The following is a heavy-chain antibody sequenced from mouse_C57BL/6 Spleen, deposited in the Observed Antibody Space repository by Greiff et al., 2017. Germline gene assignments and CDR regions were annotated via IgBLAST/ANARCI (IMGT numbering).Heavy chain of an antibody. CDR3: AREERLRWYFDV. CDR2: IDPSDSYT. V-gene: IGHV1-50*01. J-gene: IGHJ1*03. D-gene: IGHD2-4*01. Sequence: QVQLQQSGAELVKPGASVKLSCKASGYTFTSYWMQWVKQRPGQGLEWIGEIDPSDSYTNYNQKFKGKATLTVDTSSSTAYMQLSSLTSEDSAVYYCAREERLRWYFDVWGTGTTVTVSS. CDR1: GYTFTSYW.